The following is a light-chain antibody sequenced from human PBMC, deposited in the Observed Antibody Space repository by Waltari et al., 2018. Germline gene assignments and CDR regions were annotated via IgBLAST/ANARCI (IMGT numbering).Light chain of an antibody. J-gene: IGKJ2*01. CDR1: QSVSSY. CDR2: DSF. CDR3: QLRTNWPSYT. V-gene: IGKV3-11*01. Sequence: EIVLTQSPATLSLSPGERATLSCRASQSVSSYLAWYQQKPGQAPRLLIYDSFTRPTGIPARFSGSGSGTDFTLTISSLEPEDFAVYYCQLRTNWPSYTFGRGTKLEIK.